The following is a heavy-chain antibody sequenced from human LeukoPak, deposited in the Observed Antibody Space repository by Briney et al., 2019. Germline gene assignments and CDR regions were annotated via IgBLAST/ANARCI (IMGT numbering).Heavy chain of an antibody. CDR1: GYTFTSYY. J-gene: IGHJ2*01. V-gene: IGHV1-46*01. D-gene: IGHD3-10*01. Sequence: ASVKVSCKASGYTFTSYYMHWVRQAPGQGLEWMGIINPSGGSTSYAQKFQGRVTMTRDTSTSTVYMELSSLRSEDTAVYYCARVFPRWYGSGSYYRMWYFDLWGRGTLVTVSS. CDR2: INPSGGST. CDR3: ARVFPRWYGSGSYYRMWYFDL.